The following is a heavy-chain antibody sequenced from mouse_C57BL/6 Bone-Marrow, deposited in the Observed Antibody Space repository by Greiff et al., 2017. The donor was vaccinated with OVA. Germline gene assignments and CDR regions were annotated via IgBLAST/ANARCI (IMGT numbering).Heavy chain of an antibody. Sequence: EVKLMESGGDLVKPGGSLKLSCAASGFTFSSYGMSWVRQTPDKRLEWVATISSGGSYTYYPDSVKGRFPISRDNAKNTLYLQMSSLKSEDTAMNYGARGRVTTDAMDYWGQGTSVTVSS. D-gene: IGHD2-2*01. CDR3: ARGRVTTDAMDY. J-gene: IGHJ4*01. CDR2: ISSGGSYT. V-gene: IGHV5-6*01. CDR1: GFTFSSYG.